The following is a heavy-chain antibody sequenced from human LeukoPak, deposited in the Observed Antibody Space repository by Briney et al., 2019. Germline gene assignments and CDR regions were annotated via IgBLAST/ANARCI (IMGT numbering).Heavy chain of an antibody. Sequence: GGSLRLSCAASGFTFDDYAMHWVRQAPGKGLEWVSGISWNSGNIGYADSVKGRSTISRDNAKNSLYLQMNSLRAEDTALYYCAKGGAAAEPPSYSFVYWGQGTLLTVSS. CDR1: GFTFDDYA. CDR3: AKGGAAAEPPSYSFVY. D-gene: IGHD6-13*01. CDR2: ISWNSGNI. V-gene: IGHV3-9*01. J-gene: IGHJ4*02.